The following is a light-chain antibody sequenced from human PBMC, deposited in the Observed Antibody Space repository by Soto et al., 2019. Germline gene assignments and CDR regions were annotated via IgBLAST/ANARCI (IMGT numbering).Light chain of an antibody. J-gene: IGKJ4*01. CDR2: DAS. V-gene: IGKV1-5*01. Sequence: DIQMTQSPSTLSTSVGDRVTITCRASQSISSWLAWYQQKPGKAPKLLIYDASSLESGVPSRFSGSGSGTEFTLTISSLQPDDFATYYCQQYNSYLLTFGGGTKVEIK. CDR1: QSISSW. CDR3: QQYNSYLLT.